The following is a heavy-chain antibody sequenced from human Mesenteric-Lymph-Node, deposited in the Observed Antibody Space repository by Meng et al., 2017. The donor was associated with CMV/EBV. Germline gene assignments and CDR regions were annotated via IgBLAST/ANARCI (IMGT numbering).Heavy chain of an antibody. D-gene: IGHD2-2*01. CDR3: ARGNPIPGARVYYYYYGMDV. V-gene: IGHV1-46*01. J-gene: IGHJ6*02. Sequence: ASVKVSCKASGYTFTNYFMHWVRQAPGQGLEWMGIINPSGGSTTYAQKFQGRITMTRDTSTSTVYMELSSLRSEDTAVFYCARGNPIPGARVYYYYYGMDVWGQGTTVTVSS. CDR1: GYTFTNYF. CDR2: INPSGGST.